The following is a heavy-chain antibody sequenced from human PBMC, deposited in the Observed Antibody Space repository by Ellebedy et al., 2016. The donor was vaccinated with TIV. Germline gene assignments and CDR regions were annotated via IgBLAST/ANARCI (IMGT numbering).Heavy chain of an antibody. CDR3: ATSEIVIVPAATQYYNYAMDV. D-gene: IGHD2-2*01. V-gene: IGHV1-69*13. J-gene: IGHJ6*02. CDR1: GGSFSKYA. Sequence: SVKVSCXASGGSFSKYAISWVRQAPGQGLEWMGGIIPVFGTTNSAHNFQGRVTITADESTTTAYMELSSLRFEDTAVYYCATSEIVIVPAATQYYNYAMDVWGHGTTVTVSS. CDR2: IIPVFGTT.